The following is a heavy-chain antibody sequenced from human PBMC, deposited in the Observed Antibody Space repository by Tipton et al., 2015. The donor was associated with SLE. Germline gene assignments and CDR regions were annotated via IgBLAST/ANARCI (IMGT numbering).Heavy chain of an antibody. V-gene: IGHV4-61*08. CDR1: GDSVSSDGYY. CDR2: VHSSGRT. CDR3: SILGDYKGAF. J-gene: IGHJ4*02. D-gene: IGHD3-16*01. Sequence: GLVKPSETLSLTCTVSGDSVSSDGYYWTWIRQPPGKGLEWIGYVHSSGRTNYSPSLKSRVIISIDKSQNQFSLNLISVTTAYAAVYYCSILGDYKGAFWGQGTLLAVSS.